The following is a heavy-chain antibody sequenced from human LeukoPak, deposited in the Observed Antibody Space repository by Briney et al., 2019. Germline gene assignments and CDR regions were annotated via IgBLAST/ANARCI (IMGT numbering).Heavy chain of an antibody. CDR1: GYTFTNYW. D-gene: IGHD4-23*01. Sequence: GESLKISCKGSGYTFTNYWIGWVRQMPGKGLEWMGIIYPGDSDTTYIPSFQGQVTISVDKSISTAYLQWSSLKASDTAMYYCVRGNSYYFDSWGQGTLVTVSS. J-gene: IGHJ4*02. CDR2: IYPGDSDT. CDR3: VRGNSYYFDS. V-gene: IGHV5-51*01.